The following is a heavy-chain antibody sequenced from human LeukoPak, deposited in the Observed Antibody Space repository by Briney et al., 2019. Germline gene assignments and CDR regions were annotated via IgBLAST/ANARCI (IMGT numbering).Heavy chain of an antibody. CDR2: IYYSGST. V-gene: IGHV4-39*07. D-gene: IGHD5-18*01. CDR1: GGSISSSSYY. Sequence: PSETLSLTCTVSGGSISSSSYYWGWIRQPPGKGLEWIGSIYYSGSTYYNPSLKSRVTISVDTSKNQFSLKLSSVTAAETAVYYCARIEDVTRGYNHAYYFDYWGQGTLVTVSS. CDR3: ARIEDVTRGYNHAYYFDY. J-gene: IGHJ4*02.